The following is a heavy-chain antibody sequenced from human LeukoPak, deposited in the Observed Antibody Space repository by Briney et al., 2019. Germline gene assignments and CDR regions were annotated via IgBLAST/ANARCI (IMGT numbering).Heavy chain of an antibody. J-gene: IGHJ3*02. Sequence: SQTLSLTCAISGDSVSSNSAAWNWIRQSPSRGLEWLGRTHYRSKCYIDYAGSVRSRITINPATSKNQFSLPLNSVTPEDTAVYSCAGGFPSSGYGFDIWGPGTMVTVSS. CDR1: GDSVSSNSAA. CDR3: AGGFPSSGYGFDI. D-gene: IGHD6-19*01. CDR2: THYRSKCYI. V-gene: IGHV6-1*01.